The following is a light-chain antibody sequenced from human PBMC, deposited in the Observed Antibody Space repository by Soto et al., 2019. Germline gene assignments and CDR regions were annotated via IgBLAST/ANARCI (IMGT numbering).Light chain of an antibody. CDR2: EVS. CDR3: SSYTTTSTEV. V-gene: IGLV2-14*01. CDR1: SSDVGAYNY. J-gene: IGLJ1*01. Sequence: QSALTQPASVSGSPGQSITISCTGTSSDVGAYNYVSWYQQHPGRAPKLLIYEVSNRPSGVSNRFSGSKSDNTASLPISGLQADDEAAYYCSSYTTTSTEVFRTGTKVTVL.